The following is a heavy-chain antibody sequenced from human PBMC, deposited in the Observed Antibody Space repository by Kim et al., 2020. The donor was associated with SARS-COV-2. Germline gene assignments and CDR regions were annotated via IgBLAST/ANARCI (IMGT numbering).Heavy chain of an antibody. D-gene: IGHD6-13*01. V-gene: IGHV1-2*04. Sequence: ASVKVSCKASGYTFTGYYMHWVRQAPGQGLEWMGWINPNSGGTNYAQKFQGWVTMTRDTSISTAYMELSRLRSDDTAVYYCARGERAQTWYSSSWPRYGMDVWGQGTTVTVSS. CDR1: GYTFTGYY. CDR3: ARGERAQTWYSSSWPRYGMDV. J-gene: IGHJ6*02. CDR2: INPNSGGT.